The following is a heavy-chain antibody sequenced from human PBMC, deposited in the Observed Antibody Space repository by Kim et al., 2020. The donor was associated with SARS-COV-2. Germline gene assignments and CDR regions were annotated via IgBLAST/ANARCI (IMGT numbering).Heavy chain of an antibody. CDR3: ARAPSLTGTMIHPFDY. V-gene: IGHV4-4*07. Sequence: SETLSLTCTVSGGSISSYYWSWIRQPAGKGLEWIGRIYTSGSTNYNPSLKSRVTMSVDTSKNQFSLKLSSVTAADTAVYYCARAPSLTGTMIHPFDYWGQGTLVTVSS. CDR2: IYTSGST. J-gene: IGHJ4*02. CDR1: GGSISSYY. D-gene: IGHD1-7*01.